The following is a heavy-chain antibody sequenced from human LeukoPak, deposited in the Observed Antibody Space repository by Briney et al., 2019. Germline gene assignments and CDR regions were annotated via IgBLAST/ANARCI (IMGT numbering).Heavy chain of an antibody. CDR2: ISGNGGGT. V-gene: IGHV3-23*01. CDR3: ARDLHYYVAVDV. CDR1: GLTFSSYA. J-gene: IGHJ6*02. Sequence: GGSLRLSCAASGLTFSSYAMSWVRQAPGKGLEWVSGISGNGGGTYYADSVKGRFTISRDNSKNTLYLQMNSLRVGDTAVYYCARDLHYYVAVDVWGQGTTVTVSS. D-gene: IGHD3-10*02.